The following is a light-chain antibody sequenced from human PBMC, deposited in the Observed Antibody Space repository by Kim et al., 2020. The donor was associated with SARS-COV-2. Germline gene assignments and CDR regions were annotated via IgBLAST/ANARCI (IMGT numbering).Light chain of an antibody. CDR1: QDIANS. V-gene: IGKV1-27*01. CDR2: AAA. CDR3: QKYNSAPWT. Sequence: ASIGDRFTNTCRANQDIANSLAWYQQEPGEVPQVLIYAAATLQSGVPSRFSGSRSGTAFTLTIGSLQTEDVATYYCQKYNSAPWTFGPGTKVDIK. J-gene: IGKJ1*01.